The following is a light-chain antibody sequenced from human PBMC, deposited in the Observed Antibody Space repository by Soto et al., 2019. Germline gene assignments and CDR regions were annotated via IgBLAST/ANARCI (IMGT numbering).Light chain of an antibody. CDR3: QQYGSSPQT. J-gene: IGKJ1*01. Sequence: EVVLTQSPSQLSLSPGERATLSCRTSQSVSSSYLAWYQQKPGQAPRLLIYGASSRATGIPGRFSGSGSGTDFTLTISRLEPEDFAVYYCQQYGSSPQTFGQGTKVAIK. CDR1: QSVSSSY. V-gene: IGKV3-20*01. CDR2: GAS.